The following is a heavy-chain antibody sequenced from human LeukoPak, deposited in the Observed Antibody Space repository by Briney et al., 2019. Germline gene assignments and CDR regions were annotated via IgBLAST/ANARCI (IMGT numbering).Heavy chain of an antibody. D-gene: IGHD6-13*01. CDR1: GFTFTSYG. CDR2: ISAYNGNT. J-gene: IGHJ5*02. CDR3: ARVEKYTSSGPTDP. Sequence: ASVKVSCKASGFTFTSYGISWVRQAPGQGLEWMGWISAYNGNTNYAQKFQGRVTMTTDTSTSTAYMDLRSLRSDDTAVYYCARVEKYTSSGPTDPWGQGTLVTVSS. V-gene: IGHV1-18*01.